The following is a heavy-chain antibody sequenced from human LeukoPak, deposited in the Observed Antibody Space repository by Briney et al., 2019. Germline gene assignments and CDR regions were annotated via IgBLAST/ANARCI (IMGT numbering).Heavy chain of an antibody. CDR2: ISSSGSTI. J-gene: IGHJ6*03. Sequence: GSLRLSCAASGFTFSDYYMSWIRQAPGKGLEWVSYISSSGSTIYYADSVKGRFTISRDNSKNTLYLQMNSLSAEDTAVYYCAKDLSPLYYYYMDVWGKGTTVTVSS. CDR1: GFTFSDYY. V-gene: IGHV3-11*01. CDR3: AKDLSPLYYYYMDV.